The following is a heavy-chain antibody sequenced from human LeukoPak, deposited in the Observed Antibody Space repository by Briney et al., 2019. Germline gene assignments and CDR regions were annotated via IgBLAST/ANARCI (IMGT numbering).Heavy chain of an antibody. J-gene: IGHJ4*02. V-gene: IGHV4-34*01. Sequence: SETLSLTCAVYGGSFSGYYWSWIRQPPGKGLEWIGDINHSGSTNYNPSLKSRVTISVDTSKNQFSLKLSSVTAADTAVYYCARGSRGKNIVVVPAARVYFDYWGQGTLVTVSS. CDR1: GGSFSGYY. CDR2: INHSGST. CDR3: ARGSRGKNIVVVPAARVYFDY. D-gene: IGHD2-2*01.